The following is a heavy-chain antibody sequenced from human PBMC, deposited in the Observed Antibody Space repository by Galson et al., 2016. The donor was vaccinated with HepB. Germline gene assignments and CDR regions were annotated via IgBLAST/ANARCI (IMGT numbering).Heavy chain of an antibody. Sequence: CAISGDSVSSNSAAWNWIRQSPSRGLEWLGGTYYRSKWYNEYAVSVKSRITINPDTSKNQFSLQLNSVTPEDTAVYYCARDLREALAGTGYYYYGLDVWGQGTTVTVSS. J-gene: IGHJ6*02. V-gene: IGHV6-1*01. D-gene: IGHD6-19*01. CDR1: GDSVSSNSAA. CDR3: ARDLREALAGTGYYYYGLDV. CDR2: TYYRSKWYN.